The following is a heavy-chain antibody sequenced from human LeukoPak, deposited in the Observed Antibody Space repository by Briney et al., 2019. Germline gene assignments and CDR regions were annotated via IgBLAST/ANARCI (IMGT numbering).Heavy chain of an antibody. D-gene: IGHD6-6*01. J-gene: IGHJ3*01. CDR1: GFTFSGFW. Sequence: QPGGSLRLSCAVSGFTFSGFWMSWSRQAPGKGLEWVASINSDGSEGYYADVVKGRFTISRDNAKDSLYLQINNLRAEDTAVYYCARSSYSSSSSVWGQGTMVTVSS. V-gene: IGHV3-7*03. CDR3: ARSSYSSSSSV. CDR2: INSDGSEG.